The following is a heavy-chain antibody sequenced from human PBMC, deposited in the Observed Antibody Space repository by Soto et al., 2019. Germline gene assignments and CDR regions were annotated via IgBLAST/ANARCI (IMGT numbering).Heavy chain of an antibody. CDR1: GGTFSSYA. CDR2: IIPIFGTA. Sequence: QVQLVQSGAEVQKPGSSVKVSCKASGGTFSSYAISWVRQAPGQGLEWMGGIIPIFGTANYAQKFQGRVTITADESTNTAYMELSSLRSEDTAVYYCASGYSSGWYYYYGMDVWGQGTTVTVSS. CDR3: ASGYSSGWYYYYGMDV. J-gene: IGHJ6*02. D-gene: IGHD6-19*01. V-gene: IGHV1-69*01.